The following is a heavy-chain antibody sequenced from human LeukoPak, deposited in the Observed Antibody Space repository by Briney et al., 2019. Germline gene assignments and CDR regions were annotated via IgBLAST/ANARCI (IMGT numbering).Heavy chain of an antibody. J-gene: IGHJ4*02. CDR1: GYTFTSYG. CDR2: ISAYNGNT. V-gene: IGHV1-18*01. CDR3: ARDLGFGSGSYCGY. D-gene: IGHD3-10*01. Sequence: ASVKVSCKTSGYTFTSYGISWVRQAPGQGLEWMGWISAYNGNTNYAQKLQGRVTMTTDTSTSTAYMELRSLRSDDTAVYYCARDLGFGSGSYCGYWGQGTLVTVSS.